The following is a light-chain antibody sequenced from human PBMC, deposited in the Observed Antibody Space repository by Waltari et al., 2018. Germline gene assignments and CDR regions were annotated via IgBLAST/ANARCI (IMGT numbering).Light chain of an antibody. V-gene: IGLV3-19*01. Sequence: SSDLTQDPGVSVALGQTVRFNCQGDSLGRNYATWYQQKAGQAPVLVMYGYNKRPAGIADRFSGSSSGTTSSLIIAGSQAEDEADYYCSSRDSSGKVLFGGGTKVTVL. CDR2: GYN. CDR1: SLGRNY. J-gene: IGLJ3*02. CDR3: SSRDSSGKVL.